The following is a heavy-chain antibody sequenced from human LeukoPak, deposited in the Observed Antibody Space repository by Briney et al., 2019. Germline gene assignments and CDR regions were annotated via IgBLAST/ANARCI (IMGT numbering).Heavy chain of an antibody. CDR3: VRDPYDYVWGSYRRPRFDP. CDR1: GGSISSSSYY. Sequence: SETLSLTCTVSGGSISSSSYYCGWIPQPPGRGLEWIGSIYYSGSTYYHPSLKSRVTISVDTSKNQFSLKLSSVTAADTAVYYCVRDPYDYVWGSYRRPRFDPWGQGTLVTVSS. V-gene: IGHV4-39*02. D-gene: IGHD3-16*02. CDR2: IYYSGST. J-gene: IGHJ5*02.